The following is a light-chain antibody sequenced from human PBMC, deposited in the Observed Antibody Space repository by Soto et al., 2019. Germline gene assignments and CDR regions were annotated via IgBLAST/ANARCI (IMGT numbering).Light chain of an antibody. CDR1: QSVGSNY. J-gene: IGKJ2*01. Sequence: EIVLTQSPGTLSLSPGERVTLSCRASQSVGSNYLAWYQQKPGQAPRLLFYGASTRATGIPDRFSGSGSGTDFTLTISRLEPEDFAVYYCQQYGSSPPYTFGQGTKLEIK. V-gene: IGKV3-20*01. CDR2: GAS. CDR3: QQYGSSPPYT.